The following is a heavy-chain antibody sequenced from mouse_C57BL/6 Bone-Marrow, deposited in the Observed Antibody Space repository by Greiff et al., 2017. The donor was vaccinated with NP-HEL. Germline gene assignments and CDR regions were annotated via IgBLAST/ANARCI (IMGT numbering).Heavy chain of an antibody. CDR1: GFTFSNYW. CDR2: IRLKSDNYAT. D-gene: IGHD4-1*01. Sequence: EVQVVESGGGLVQPGGSMKLSCVASGFTFSNYWMNWVRQSPEKGLEWVAQIRLKSDNYATHYAESVKGRFTISRDDSKSSVYLQMNNLRAEDTGIYYCTVTGTAYWGQGTLVTVSA. V-gene: IGHV6-3*01. CDR3: TVTGTAY. J-gene: IGHJ3*01.